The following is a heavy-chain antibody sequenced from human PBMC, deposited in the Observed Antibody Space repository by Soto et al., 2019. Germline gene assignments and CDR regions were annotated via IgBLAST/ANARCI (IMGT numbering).Heavy chain of an antibody. Sequence: SETLSLTCTVSGDSISRYSWSWIRQPPGKGLEWIGNIHYNGNTKYSPSLKSRVTMSVDTSKNHFSLKLISVTTADTAVYFCAREGNLGRWIQPLDSWGQGTLVTVSS. V-gene: IGHV4-59*01. CDR1: GDSISRYS. CDR3: AREGNLGRWIQPLDS. J-gene: IGHJ4*02. D-gene: IGHD2-2*03. CDR2: IHYNGNT.